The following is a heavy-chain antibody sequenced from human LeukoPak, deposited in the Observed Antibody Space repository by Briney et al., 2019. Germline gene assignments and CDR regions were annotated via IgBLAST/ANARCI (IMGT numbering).Heavy chain of an antibody. J-gene: IGHJ3*02. CDR1: GFTFDDYA. D-gene: IGHD3-22*01. CDR2: ISWNSGSI. CDR3: ARGADYYDSSGRSVDDAFDI. V-gene: IGHV3-9*01. Sequence: QSGRSLRLSCAASGFTFDDYAMHWVRQAPGKGLEWVSGISWNSGSIGYADSVKGRFTISRDNSKNTLYLQMNSLRAEDTAVYYCARGADYYDSSGRSVDDAFDIWGQGTMVTVSS.